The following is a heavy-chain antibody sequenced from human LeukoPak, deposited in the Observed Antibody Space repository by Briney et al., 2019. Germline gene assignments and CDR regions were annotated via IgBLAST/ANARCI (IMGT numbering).Heavy chain of an antibody. CDR3: ARVSATVDWYIAY. CDR1: GFIFSSYS. V-gene: IGHV3-48*01. J-gene: IGHJ4*02. Sequence: GGPLRLSCAASGFIFSSYSMNWVRQAPGKGLEWVSYISSSSSPIYCADSVKCRFTISRDNAKNSLYLQMNSLRAEDTAVYYCARVSATVDWYIAYWGQGTLVTVSS. CDR2: ISSSSSPI. D-gene: IGHD3-9*01.